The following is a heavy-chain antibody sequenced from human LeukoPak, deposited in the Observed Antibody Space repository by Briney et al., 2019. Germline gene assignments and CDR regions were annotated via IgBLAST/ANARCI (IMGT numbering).Heavy chain of an antibody. CDR3: ARGYCSSTSCRYFDY. Sequence: SETLSLTCTVSGGSISSSSYYWGWIRQPPGKGLEWFGSIYYSGSTYYNPSLKSRVTISVDTSKNQFSLKLSSVTAADTAVYYCARGYCSSTSCRYFDYWGQGTLVTVSS. CDR1: GGSISSSSYY. J-gene: IGHJ4*02. V-gene: IGHV4-39*07. D-gene: IGHD2-2*01. CDR2: IYYSGST.